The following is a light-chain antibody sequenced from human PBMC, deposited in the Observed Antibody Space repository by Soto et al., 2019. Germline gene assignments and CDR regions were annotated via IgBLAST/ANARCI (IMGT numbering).Light chain of an antibody. CDR2: EVS. CDR3: SSYASNRDIL. V-gene: IGLV2-18*02. J-gene: IGLJ2*01. Sequence: QSALTQPPSVSGSPGQSVTISCTGTSSDVGRYSRVSWYQQPPGTAPKLMIYEVSNRPSGVPDRFSGSKSGNTASLTISGLQAEDEADYYCSSYASNRDILFGGGTKLTV. CDR1: SSDVGRYSR.